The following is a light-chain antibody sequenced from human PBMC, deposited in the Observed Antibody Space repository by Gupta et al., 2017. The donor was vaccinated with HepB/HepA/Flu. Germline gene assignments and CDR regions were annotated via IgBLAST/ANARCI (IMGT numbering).Light chain of an antibody. J-gene: IGKJ2*04. CDR3: QQSDSPPCS. V-gene: IGKV1-39*01. CDR2: GAS. CDR1: QTIMKY. Sequence: DIQMTQSPASLSGSVGDSVTITCRASQTIMKYLNWYQQKPGQAPKLLIYGASTLQTGVPSRFRGGGSGTDFTLTINKLQPEDFTTYYCQQSDSPPCSFGEGTRLEIK.